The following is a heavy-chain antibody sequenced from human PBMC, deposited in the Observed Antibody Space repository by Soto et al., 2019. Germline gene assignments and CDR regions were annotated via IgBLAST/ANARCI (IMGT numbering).Heavy chain of an antibody. CDR2: ISSSSSYI. CDR3: ARVDCSSTSCYTHYYYGMDV. Sequence: EVQLVESGGGLVKPGGSLRLSCAASGFTFSSYSMNWVRQAPGKGLEWVSSISSSSSYIYYADSVKGRFTISRDNAKNSLYLQMNSLRAEDTAVYYCARVDCSSTSCYTHYYYGMDVWGQGTTVTVSS. V-gene: IGHV3-21*01. D-gene: IGHD2-2*02. J-gene: IGHJ6*02. CDR1: GFTFSSYS.